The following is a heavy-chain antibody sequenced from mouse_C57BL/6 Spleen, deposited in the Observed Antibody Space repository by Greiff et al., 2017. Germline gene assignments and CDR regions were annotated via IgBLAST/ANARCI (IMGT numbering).Heavy chain of an antibody. CDR1: GYTFTSYG. D-gene: IGHD1-1*01. Sequence: QVQLQQSGAELARPGASVKLSCKASGYTFTSYGISWVKQRTGQGLEWIGEIYPRSGNTYYNEKFKGKATQTADKSSSTAYMELRSLTSEDSAVYFCASITTVVPYYFDYWGQGTTLTVSS. J-gene: IGHJ2*01. V-gene: IGHV1-81*01. CDR2: IYPRSGNT. CDR3: ASITTVVPYYFDY.